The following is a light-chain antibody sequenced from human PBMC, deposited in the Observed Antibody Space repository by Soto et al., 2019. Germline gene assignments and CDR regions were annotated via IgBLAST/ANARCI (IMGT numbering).Light chain of an antibody. CDR3: ATWDASLDGMV. J-gene: IGLJ2*01. CDR1: SSNIGSNT. Sequence: QSVLTQPPSASGTPGQRVTISCSGSSSNIGSNTVNWYHQLPGTAPKLLIYRNNQRPSGVPDRVFGSKSGTSASRTISGLLSDDEADYYWATWDASLDGMVFGGGTKLTVL. CDR2: RNN. V-gene: IGLV1-44*01.